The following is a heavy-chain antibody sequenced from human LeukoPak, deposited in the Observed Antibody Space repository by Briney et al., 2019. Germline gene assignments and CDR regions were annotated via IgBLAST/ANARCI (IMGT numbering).Heavy chain of an antibody. CDR2: ISGSGGTT. CDR3: AKTSGDYSD. D-gene: IGHD3-22*01. Sequence: PGGSLRLSCAASGFTFSSYGMNWVRPAPGKGLEWVSGISGSGGTTYYADSVKGRFTISRDNSKNSLSLQVSSLRAEDTAAYYCAKTSGDYSDWGQGTLVTVSS. CDR1: GFTFSSYG. V-gene: IGHV3-23*01. J-gene: IGHJ4*02.